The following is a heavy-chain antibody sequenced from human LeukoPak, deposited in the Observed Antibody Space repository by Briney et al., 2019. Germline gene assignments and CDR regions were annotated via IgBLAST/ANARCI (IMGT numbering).Heavy chain of an antibody. Sequence: GASVKVSCKASGYTFTSYGISWVRQAPGQGLEWMGWMNPDSGNTGYAQKFQGRISMTRSTSLNTAYMELSSLGSDDTAFYYCARVRGVIGPWGQGTLVIVSS. J-gene: IGHJ5*02. V-gene: IGHV1-8*02. CDR3: ARVRGVIGP. CDR2: MNPDSGNT. CDR1: GYTFTSYG. D-gene: IGHD2-8*02.